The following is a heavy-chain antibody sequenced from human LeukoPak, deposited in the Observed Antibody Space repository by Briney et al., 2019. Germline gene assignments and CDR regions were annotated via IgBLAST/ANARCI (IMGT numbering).Heavy chain of an antibody. CDR2: INPNSGGT. CDR1: GYTFTGDY. D-gene: IGHD2-15*01. J-gene: IGHJ5*02. V-gene: IGHV1-2*02. Sequence: ASVKVSCKASGYTFTGDYMHWVRQAPGQGLEWMGWINPNSGGTNYAQRFQGRVTMTRDTSISTAYMELSRLRSDDTAVYYCAREKYPVRYCSGGSCYSGFSWGQGTLVTVSS. CDR3: AREKYPVRYCSGGSCYSGFS.